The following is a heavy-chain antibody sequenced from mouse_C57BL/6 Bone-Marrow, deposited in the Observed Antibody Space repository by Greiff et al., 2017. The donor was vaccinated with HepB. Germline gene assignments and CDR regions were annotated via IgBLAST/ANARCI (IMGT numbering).Heavy chain of an antibody. D-gene: IGHD1-2*01. CDR3: ASLDGRFAY. CDR1: GFSLTSYA. Sequence: VKPMESGPGLVAPSQCLSITCTVSGFSLTSYAISWVRQPPGKGLEWLGVIWTGGGTNYNSALKSRLSISKDNSKSQVFLKMNSLQTDDTARYYCASLDGRFAYWGQGTLVTVSA. V-gene: IGHV2-9-1*01. CDR2: IWTGGGT. J-gene: IGHJ3*01.